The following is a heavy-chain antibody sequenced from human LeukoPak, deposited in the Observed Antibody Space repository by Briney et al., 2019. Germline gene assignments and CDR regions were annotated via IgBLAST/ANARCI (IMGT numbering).Heavy chain of an antibody. D-gene: IGHD4-17*01. J-gene: IGHJ4*02. CDR3: ARDSTYGDYVDY. CDR2: IKQDGSEK. Sequence: GGSLRLSCAASGFTFSSYGMHWVRQAPGKGLEWVANIKQDGSEKYYVDSVKGRFTISRDNAKNSLYLQMNSLRAEDTAVYYCARDSTYGDYVDYWGQGTLVTVSS. V-gene: IGHV3-7*01. CDR1: GFTFSSYG.